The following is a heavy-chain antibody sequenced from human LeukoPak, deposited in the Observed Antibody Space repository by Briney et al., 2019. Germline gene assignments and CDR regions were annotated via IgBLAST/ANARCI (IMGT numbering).Heavy chain of an antibody. J-gene: IGHJ6*03. CDR2: IYYSGST. D-gene: IGHD4-17*01. CDR3: ASSSGDYDYYYYYMDV. V-gene: IGHV4-39*07. CDR1: GGSISSSSYY. Sequence: SETLSLTCTVSGGSISSSSYYWGWIRQPPGKGLEWIGSIYYSGSTYYNPSLKSRVTISVDKSKNQFSLKLSSVTAADTAVYYCASSSGDYDYYYYYMDVWGKGTTVTVSS.